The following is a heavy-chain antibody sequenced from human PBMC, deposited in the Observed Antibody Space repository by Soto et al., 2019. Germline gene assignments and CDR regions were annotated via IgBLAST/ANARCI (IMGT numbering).Heavy chain of an antibody. CDR1: GGSFSGYY. CDR3: ARGRRTMVRGVIITHYYYYGMDV. CDR2: INHSGGT. V-gene: IGHV4-34*01. J-gene: IGHJ6*02. Sequence: SETLSLTCAVYGGSFSGYYWSWIRQPPGKGLEWIGEINHSGGTNYNPSLKSRVTISVDTSKNQFSLKLSSVTAADTAVYYCARGRRTMVRGVIITHYYYYGMDVWGQGTTVTVSS. D-gene: IGHD3-10*01.